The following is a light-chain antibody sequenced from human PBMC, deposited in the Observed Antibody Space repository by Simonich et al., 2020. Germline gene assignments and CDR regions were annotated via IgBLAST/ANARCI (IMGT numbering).Light chain of an antibody. J-gene: IGKJ1*01. V-gene: IGKV1-8*01. Sequence: AIRMTQSPSSLSASTGNRVTITCRASQGISRYLAGDQQKPGKAPKLLIYAAATLQSGVPSSFSGRGSGTDFTLTISCLQSEDFATYYCQQYYSYSWTFGQGTKVEIK. CDR2: AAA. CDR3: QQYYSYSWT. CDR1: QGISRY.